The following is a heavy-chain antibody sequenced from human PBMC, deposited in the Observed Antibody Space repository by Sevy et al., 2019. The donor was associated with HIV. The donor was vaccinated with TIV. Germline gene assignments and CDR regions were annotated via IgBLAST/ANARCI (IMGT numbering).Heavy chain of an antibody. D-gene: IGHD2-15*01. Sequence: SVNVSCKASGGAFSNYAISWVRQAPGQGPEWMGGIIPIFDTAKYSQKFQGRVTISADESTSTTYMELSSLRPEDTAVYYCAREWDSCSGGSYYFYYWGQGTLVTVSS. CDR1: GGAFSNYA. V-gene: IGHV1-69*13. CDR2: IIPIFDTA. J-gene: IGHJ4*02. CDR3: AREWDSCSGGSYYFYY.